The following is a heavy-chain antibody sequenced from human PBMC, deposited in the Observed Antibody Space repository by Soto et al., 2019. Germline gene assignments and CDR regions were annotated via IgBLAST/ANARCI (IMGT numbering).Heavy chain of an antibody. J-gene: IGHJ4*02. V-gene: IGHV3-23*01. D-gene: IGHD1-1*01. CDR1: GFPFNYYA. CDR2: ISGTGGST. Sequence: HPGVSLRLSSAASGFPFNYYAISWVRQAPGKGLEWVSAISGTGGSTYYADSAKGRFTISRDNSKNTLYLQMNSLRAEDTAVYYCAKHLADRYHFDYWGLGTLVTVSS. CDR3: AKHLADRYHFDY.